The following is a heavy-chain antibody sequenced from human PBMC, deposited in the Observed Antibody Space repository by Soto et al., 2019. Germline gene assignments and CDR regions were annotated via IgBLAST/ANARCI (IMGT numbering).Heavy chain of an antibody. CDR2: NYHTGDT. Sequence: PSETLSLTCAVSGGSISSSGWWSWVRQPPREGLEWIGGNYHTGDTNYNPSPQSRVTTSVDKSKDQFSLNLNSVTAAYTAVYYCARDARAAAGNRRYYFDYWGQGTLVTVSS. CDR1: GGSISSSGW. CDR3: ARDARAAAGNRRYYFDY. J-gene: IGHJ4*02. V-gene: IGHV4-4*02. D-gene: IGHD6-13*01.